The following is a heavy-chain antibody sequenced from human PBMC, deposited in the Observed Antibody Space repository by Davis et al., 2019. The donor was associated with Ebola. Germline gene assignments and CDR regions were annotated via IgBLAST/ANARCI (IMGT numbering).Heavy chain of an antibody. Sequence: SETLSLTCAVSGAFVSSGGYSWIWIRQPPGKGLEWIGYYYYTGSTYYSPSLTSRVTISVDTSKNQFSLKLSSVTAADTAVYYCARGLIHGDYGDFSFDYWGQGTLVTVSS. V-gene: IGHV4-30-4*07. CDR2: YYYTGST. J-gene: IGHJ4*02. CDR3: ARGLIHGDYGDFSFDY. CDR1: GAFVSSGGYS. D-gene: IGHD4-17*01.